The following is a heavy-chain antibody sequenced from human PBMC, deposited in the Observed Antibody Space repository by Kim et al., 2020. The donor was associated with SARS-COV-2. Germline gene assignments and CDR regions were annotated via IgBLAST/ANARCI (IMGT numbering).Heavy chain of an antibody. CDR3: ARGQAADNAFDI. CDR1: GGSISSYY. V-gene: IGHV4-59*13. J-gene: IGHJ3*02. CDR2: IYYSGST. Sequence: SETLSLTCTVSGGSISSYYWSWIRQPPGKGLEWIGYIYYSGSTNYNPSLKSRVTISVDTSKNQFSLKLSSVTAADTAVYYCARGQAADNAFDIWGQGTMVTVSS. D-gene: IGHD6-13*01.